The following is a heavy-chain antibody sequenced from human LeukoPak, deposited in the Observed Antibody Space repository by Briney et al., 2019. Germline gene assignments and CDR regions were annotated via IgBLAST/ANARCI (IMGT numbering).Heavy chain of an antibody. D-gene: IGHD3-22*01. CDR1: GFTFSSCP. Sequence: GGSLRLSRAASGFTFSSCPMTWVRQAPGKGLEWVSAITSSGSTYYADSVKGRFTISRDNSKNTLYLQMNSLRAEDTAVYYCARVPQIYYDSSGYPYYFDYWGQGTLVTVSS. V-gene: IGHV3-23*01. J-gene: IGHJ4*02. CDR2: ITSSGST. CDR3: ARVPQIYYDSSGYPYYFDY.